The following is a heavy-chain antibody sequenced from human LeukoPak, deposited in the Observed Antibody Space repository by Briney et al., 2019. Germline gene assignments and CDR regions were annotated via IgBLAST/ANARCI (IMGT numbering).Heavy chain of an antibody. D-gene: IGHD3-3*01. J-gene: IGHJ4*02. CDR3: ARGYETIFGVVTQFDY. CDR2: IYHSGST. Sequence: SETLSLTCTVSGGSISSYYWSWIRQPPGKGLEWIGYIYHSGSTYCNPSLKSRVTISVDRSKNQFSLKLSSVTAADTAVYYCARGYETIFGVVTQFDYWGQGTLVTVSS. V-gene: IGHV4-59*12. CDR1: GGSISSYY.